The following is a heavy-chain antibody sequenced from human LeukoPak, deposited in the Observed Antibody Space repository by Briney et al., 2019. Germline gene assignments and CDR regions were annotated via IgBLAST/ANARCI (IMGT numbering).Heavy chain of an antibody. D-gene: IGHD3-22*01. CDR2: IYYNGST. CDR1: GGSISSSSYY. Sequence: SETLSLTCTVSGGSISSSSYYWGWIRQPPGKGLEWIGSIYYNGSTYYNPSLKSRVTISVDTSKNQFSLKLSSVTAADTAVYYCARHDYDSSGYYYRDYYYYMDVWGKGTTVTISS. CDR3: ARHDYDSSGYYYRDYYYYMDV. V-gene: IGHV4-39*01. J-gene: IGHJ6*03.